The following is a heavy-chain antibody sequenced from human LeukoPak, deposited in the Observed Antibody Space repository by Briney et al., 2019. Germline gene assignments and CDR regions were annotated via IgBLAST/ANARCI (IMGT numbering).Heavy chain of an antibody. CDR2: TKSKIDGGAT. J-gene: IGHJ4*02. D-gene: IGHD6-13*01. CDR3: TTERGSASWYEYYFDN. V-gene: IGHV3-15*01. CDR1: GFTFSNAC. Sequence: GGSLRLSCAASGFTFSNACMSWVRQAPGKGLEGGGRTKSKIDGGATDYAEAVKGRFTISRDDSRATLYLQMSSLKAEDTAVYYCTTERGSASWYEYYFDNWGQGTLVTVAS.